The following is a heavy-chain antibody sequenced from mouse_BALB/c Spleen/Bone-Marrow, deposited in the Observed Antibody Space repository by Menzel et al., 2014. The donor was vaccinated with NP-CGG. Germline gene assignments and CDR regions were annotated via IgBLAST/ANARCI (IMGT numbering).Heavy chain of an antibody. D-gene: IGHD2-14*01. CDR1: GYTFTSYV. Sequence: VQLQQSGPELVKPGASVKMSCKASGYTFTSYVMHRVKQKPGQGLEWIGYIHPYNDDSKYNEKFEGKATLTSDKSSSTAYMELSSLTSEASAVYHCARWGRYDWYFDVWGAGTTVTVSS. J-gene: IGHJ1*01. CDR3: ARWGRYDWYFDV. CDR2: IHPYNDDS. V-gene: IGHV1-14*01.